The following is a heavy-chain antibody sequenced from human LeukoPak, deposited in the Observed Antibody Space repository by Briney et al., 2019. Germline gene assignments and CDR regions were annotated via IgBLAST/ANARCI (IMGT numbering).Heavy chain of an antibody. CDR3: ASSADGDYVDWFDP. CDR2: IYHSGST. D-gene: IGHD4-17*01. J-gene: IGHJ5*02. CDR1: GYSISSDYY. V-gene: IGHV4-38-2*02. Sequence: PSETLSLTCTVSGYSISSDYYWAWIRQPPGKGLEWIGSIYHSGSTYYNPSLKSRVTLSVDTSKKQFSLKLSSVTAADTAVYYCASSADGDYVDWFDPWGQGTLVTVSS.